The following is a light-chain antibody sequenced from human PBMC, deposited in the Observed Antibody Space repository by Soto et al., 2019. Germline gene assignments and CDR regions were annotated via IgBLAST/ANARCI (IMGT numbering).Light chain of an antibody. CDR3: QSYDRSLSGSRV. Sequence: QSVLTQPPSVSGAPGQMVTISCTGGSSNIGAGYDVHWYQQLPGTAPKLLIYDNTNRPSGVPDRFSGSKSGTSASLAITGLQAEDEADYYCQSYDRSLSGSRVFGTGTMVTDL. V-gene: IGLV1-40*01. CDR1: SSNIGAGYD. CDR2: DNT. J-gene: IGLJ1*01.